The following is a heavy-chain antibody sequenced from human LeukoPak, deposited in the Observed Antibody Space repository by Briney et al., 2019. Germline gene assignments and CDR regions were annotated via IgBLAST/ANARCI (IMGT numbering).Heavy chain of an antibody. D-gene: IGHD5-18*01. CDR1: GGSISSSSYY. J-gene: IGHJ4*02. CDR3: ARDLGCSQGY. Sequence: PSETLSLTCTVSGGSISSSSYYWGWIRQPPGKGLEWIGSIYYSGSTYYNPSLKSRVTISVDTSKNQFSLKLSSVTAADTAVYYCARDLGCSQGYWGQGTLVTVSS. CDR2: IYYSGST. V-gene: IGHV4-39*07.